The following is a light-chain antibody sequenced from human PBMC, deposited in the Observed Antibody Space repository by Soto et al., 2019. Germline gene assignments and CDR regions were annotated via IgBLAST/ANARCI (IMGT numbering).Light chain of an antibody. CDR3: QQYISYSWT. CDR1: QSISSY. Sequence: DIQMAQSPSSLSASVGDRVTITCRASQSISSYLNWYQQKPGKAPKLLIYAASSLESGVPSRFSGSGSGTEFTLTISSLQPDDFATYYCQQYISYSWTFGQGTKVDIK. CDR2: AAS. J-gene: IGKJ1*01. V-gene: IGKV1-39*01.